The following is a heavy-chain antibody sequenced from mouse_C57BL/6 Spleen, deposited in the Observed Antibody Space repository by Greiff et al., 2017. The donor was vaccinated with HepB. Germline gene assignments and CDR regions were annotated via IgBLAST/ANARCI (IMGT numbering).Heavy chain of an antibody. CDR3: TTGYYGSSDGIDY. Sequence: EVQLQQSGAELVRPGASVKLSCTASGFNFKDDYMHWVKQRPEQGLEWIGWIDPENGDTEYASKFQGKATITADTSSNTAYLQLSSLTSEDTAVYYCTTGYYGSSDGIDYWGQGTTLTVSS. J-gene: IGHJ2*01. CDR1: GFNFKDDY. V-gene: IGHV14-4*01. D-gene: IGHD1-1*01. CDR2: IDPENGDT.